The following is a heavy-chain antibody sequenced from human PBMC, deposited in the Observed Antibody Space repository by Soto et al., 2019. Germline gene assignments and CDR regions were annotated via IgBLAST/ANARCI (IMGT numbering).Heavy chain of an antibody. V-gene: IGHV4-39*01. Sequence: PSETLSLTCTVSGGSISSSSYYWGWIRQPPGKGLEWIGSIYYSGSTYYNPSLKRRVTISVDTSKNQFSLKLSSVTAADTAVYYCARQSDIVVVVAADDAFEIWGQGTMVTVSS. CDR2: IYYSGST. J-gene: IGHJ3*02. CDR3: ARQSDIVVVVAADDAFEI. D-gene: IGHD2-15*01. CDR1: GGSISSSSYY.